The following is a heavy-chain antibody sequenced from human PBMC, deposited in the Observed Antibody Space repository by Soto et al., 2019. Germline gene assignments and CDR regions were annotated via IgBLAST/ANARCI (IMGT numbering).Heavy chain of an antibody. V-gene: IGHV3-23*01. D-gene: IGHD3-10*01. CDR3: AKRSYYGSGRGRADYFDY. CDR1: GFTFSSYA. CDR2: ISGSGGST. Sequence: GGSLRLSCAASGFTFSSYAMSWVRQAPGKGLEWVSAISGSGGSTYYADSVKGRFTISRDNSKNTLYLQMNSLRAEDTAVYYCAKRSYYGSGRGRADYFDYWGQGTLVTVSS. J-gene: IGHJ4*02.